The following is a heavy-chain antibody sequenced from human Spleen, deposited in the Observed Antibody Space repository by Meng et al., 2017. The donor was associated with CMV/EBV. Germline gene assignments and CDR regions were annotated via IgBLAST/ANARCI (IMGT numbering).Heavy chain of an antibody. V-gene: IGHV1-2*02. D-gene: IGHD1-26*01. CDR3: ARFPNMYVGSYYFGMDV. CDR1: GYTFTDYY. Sequence: ASVKVSCKASGYTFTDYYMHWVRQAPGQGLEWMGRVIPNSGGTKYAQTFQGRVTMTRDTSTSTAYMELSSLRSDDTAVYYCARFPNMYVGSYYFGMDVWGQGTAVTVSS. J-gene: IGHJ6*02. CDR2: VIPNSGGT.